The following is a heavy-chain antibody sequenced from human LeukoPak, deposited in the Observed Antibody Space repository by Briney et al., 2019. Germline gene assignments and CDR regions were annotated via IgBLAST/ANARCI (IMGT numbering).Heavy chain of an antibody. J-gene: IGHJ3*02. CDR3: RWELNVKGAFDI. CDR2: INAGNGNT. V-gene: IGHV1-3*01. Sequence: GASVKVSCKASGYTFTSYAMHWVRQAPGQRLEWMGWINAGNGNTKYSQKFQGRVTITRDTSASTAYMELRSLRSDDTAVYYCRWELNVKGAFDIWGQGTMVTVSS. CDR1: GYTFTSYA. D-gene: IGHD1-26*01.